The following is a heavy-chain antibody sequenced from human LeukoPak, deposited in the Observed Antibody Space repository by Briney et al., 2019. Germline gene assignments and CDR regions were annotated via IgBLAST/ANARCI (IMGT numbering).Heavy chain of an antibody. Sequence: ASVKVSCKASGYTFTSYAMHWVRQAPGQRLEWMGWINAGNGNTKYSQKFQGRVTITRDTSASTAYMELSSLRSEDTAVYYCARESVAPAPFDPWGQGTLVTVSS. CDR3: ARESVAPAPFDP. V-gene: IGHV1-3*01. CDR1: GYTFTSYA. D-gene: IGHD2-2*01. J-gene: IGHJ5*02. CDR2: INAGNGNT.